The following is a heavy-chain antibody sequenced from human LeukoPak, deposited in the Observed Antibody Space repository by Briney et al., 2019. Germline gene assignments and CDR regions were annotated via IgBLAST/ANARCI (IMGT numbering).Heavy chain of an antibody. CDR3: TKIDSGTRRGFDY. V-gene: IGHV3-9*01. Sequence: PGGSLRLSCAASGFTFDDYAMHWVRQAPGKGLEWVSGISWDSDTIDYADSVKGRFTISRDNAKNSLYLQMNSLRAEDTALYYCTKIDSGTRRGFDYWGQGTLVTVSS. CDR1: GFTFDDYA. D-gene: IGHD3-10*01. J-gene: IGHJ4*02. CDR2: ISWDSDTI.